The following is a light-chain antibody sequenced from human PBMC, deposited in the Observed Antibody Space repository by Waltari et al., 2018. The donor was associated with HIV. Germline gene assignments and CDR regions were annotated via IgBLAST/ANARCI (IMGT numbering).Light chain of an antibody. CDR1: QSISVW. CDR3: QQYDSFPWT. J-gene: IGKJ1*01. V-gene: IGKV1-5*03. Sequence: DIQMTQSPSTLSASIGDRVPITCRASQSISVWLAWYHQNPGKAPKLLIYEASNLERGVPSRFSGTGSGTEFTLTISSLQPDDSATFYCQQYDSFPWTFGQGTKVGIK. CDR2: EAS.